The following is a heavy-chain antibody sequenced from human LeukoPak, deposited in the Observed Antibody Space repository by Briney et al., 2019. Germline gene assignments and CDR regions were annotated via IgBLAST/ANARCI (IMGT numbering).Heavy chain of an antibody. J-gene: IGHJ4*02. V-gene: IGHV3-21*01. D-gene: IGHD2-21*02. CDR2: ISSSSSYI. CDR1: GFTFSSYS. CDR3: ARDVVTTGAYYFDY. Sequence: GGSLRLSCAASGFTFSSYSMNWVRQAPGKGLEWVSSISSSSSYIYYADSVKGRFTISRDNAKNSLYQQMNSLRAEDTAVYYCARDVVTTGAYYFDYWGQGTLVTVSS.